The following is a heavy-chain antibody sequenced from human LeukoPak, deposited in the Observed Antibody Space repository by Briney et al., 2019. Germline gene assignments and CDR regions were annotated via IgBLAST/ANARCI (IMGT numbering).Heavy chain of an antibody. CDR2: IKQDGSEK. CDR3: ARVAGLGANYFDY. V-gene: IGHV3-7*01. D-gene: IGHD3/OR15-3a*01. Sequence: GGSLRLSCAASGFTFSSYWMNWVRQAPGKGLEWVADIKQDGSEKYYVDSVKGRFTISRDNAKNSLYLQMNSLRAEDTAVYYCARVAGLGANYFDYWGQGTLVTVSS. CDR1: GFTFSSYW. J-gene: IGHJ4*02.